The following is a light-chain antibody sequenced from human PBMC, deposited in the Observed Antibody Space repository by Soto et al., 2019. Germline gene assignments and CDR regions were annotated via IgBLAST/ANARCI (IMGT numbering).Light chain of an antibody. CDR2: RNN. V-gene: IGLV1-40*01. Sequence: QSVLTQPPSVSGAPGQTVIISCTGSTSNIGAGYDVHWYQQLPGAAPKLLIFRNNNRPSGVPDRFSGSKSGTSASLAITGLQAEDEADYHCQSYDNSLSGNYVFGTGTKLTVL. CDR1: TSNIGAGYD. CDR3: QSYDNSLSGNYV. J-gene: IGLJ1*01.